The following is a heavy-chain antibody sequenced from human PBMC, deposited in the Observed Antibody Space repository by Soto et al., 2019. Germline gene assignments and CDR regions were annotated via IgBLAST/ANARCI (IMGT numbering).Heavy chain of an antibody. CDR3: ARGPGGPDGPGDY. D-gene: IGHD2-15*01. J-gene: IGHJ4*02. CDR1: GYTFTNYA. Sequence: EASVKVSCKASGYTFTNYAMHWVRQAPGQRLEWMGWINAGNGNTKYSQKFQGRVTITRDTSASTAYMDLSSLRSEDTAVYYCARGPGGPDGPGDYWGQGTLVTVSS. CDR2: INAGNGNT. V-gene: IGHV1-3*01.